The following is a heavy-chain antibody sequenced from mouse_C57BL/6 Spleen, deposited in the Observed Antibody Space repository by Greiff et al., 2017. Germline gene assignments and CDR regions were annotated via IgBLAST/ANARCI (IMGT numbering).Heavy chain of an antibody. Sequence: EVQLQQSGPVLVKPGASVKMSCKASGYTFTDYYMNWVKQSHGKSLEWIGVINPYNGGTSYNQKFKGKATLTVATSSSTAYMELNSLTSEDSAVYYCARGGLPFAYWGQGTLVTVSA. J-gene: IGHJ3*01. D-gene: IGHD2-2*01. V-gene: IGHV1-19*01. CDR1: GYTFTDYY. CDR3: ARGGLPFAY. CDR2: INPYNGGT.